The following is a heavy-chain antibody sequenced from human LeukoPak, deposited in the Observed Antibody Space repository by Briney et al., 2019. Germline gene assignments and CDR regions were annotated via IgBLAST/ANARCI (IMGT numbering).Heavy chain of an antibody. CDR2: IYTSGST. Sequence: SETLSLTCTVSGGSISSYYWSWIRQPAGKGLEWIGRIYTSGSTNYNPSLKSRVTMSVDTSKNQFSLKLSSVTAADTAVYYCARGTDPTDYDPRMDVWGQGTTVTVSS. CDR3: ARGTDPTDYDPRMDV. CDR1: GGSISSYY. V-gene: IGHV4-4*07. D-gene: IGHD3-3*01. J-gene: IGHJ6*02.